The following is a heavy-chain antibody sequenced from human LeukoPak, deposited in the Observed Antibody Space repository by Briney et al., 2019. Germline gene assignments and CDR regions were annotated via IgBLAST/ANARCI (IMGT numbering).Heavy chain of an antibody. CDR1: GFTFSSYA. CDR3: AKDVSRMSYYYMDV. D-gene: IGHD2-15*01. V-gene: IGHV3-9*03. J-gene: IGHJ6*03. Sequence: GGSLRLSCAASGFTFSSYAMSWVRQAPGKGLEWVSAISWNSGSIGYADSVKGRFTISRDNAKNSLYLQMNSLRAEDMALYYCAKDVSRMSYYYMDVWGKGTTVTVSS. CDR2: ISWNSGSI.